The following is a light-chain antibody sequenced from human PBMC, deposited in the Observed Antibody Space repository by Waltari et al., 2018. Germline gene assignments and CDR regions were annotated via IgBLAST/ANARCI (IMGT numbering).Light chain of an antibody. CDR2: DAS. CDR1: QTVRPY. J-gene: IGKJ1*01. V-gene: IGKV3-11*01. Sequence: IVLPQSPATLSLSPGERATLSCSASQTVRPYLAWFQQKPGQAPRPLIYDASNRAPGIPARFSGSGSGTDFSLTISSLEPEDFAVYYCLQRSLWPWTFGQGTKVAVK. CDR3: LQRSLWPWT.